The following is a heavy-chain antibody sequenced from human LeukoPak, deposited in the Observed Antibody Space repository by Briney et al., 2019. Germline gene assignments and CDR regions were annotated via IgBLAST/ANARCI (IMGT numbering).Heavy chain of an antibody. CDR2: INKGGSEK. CDR3: ARDFWTTNPESH. V-gene: IGHV3-7*01. J-gene: IGHJ4*02. D-gene: IGHD3/OR15-3a*01. CDR1: GFNFIYYS. Sequence: PGGSLRLSCAASGFNFIYYSMTWVRQAPGKGPEWVANINKGGSEKYYVDSVEGRFSISRDNAKNLLYLQMDSLRAEDTAVYYCARDFWTTNPESHWGQGTLVTVSS.